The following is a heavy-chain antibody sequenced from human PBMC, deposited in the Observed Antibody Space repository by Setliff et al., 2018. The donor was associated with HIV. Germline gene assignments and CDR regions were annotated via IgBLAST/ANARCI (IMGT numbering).Heavy chain of an antibody. CDR2: IIPIFNTA. CDR1: GGTFSSYS. J-gene: IGHJ6*02. Sequence: SVKVSCKASGGTFSSYSITWVRQAPGQGLEWMGGIIPIFNTANYAQKFQGRVTITADESMSTAYMELSSLGSEDTAVYYCARGSGGYCSGGSCYFGFGLALWGQGTTVTVSS. V-gene: IGHV1-69*13. D-gene: IGHD2-15*01. CDR3: ARGSGGYCSGGSCYFGFGLAL.